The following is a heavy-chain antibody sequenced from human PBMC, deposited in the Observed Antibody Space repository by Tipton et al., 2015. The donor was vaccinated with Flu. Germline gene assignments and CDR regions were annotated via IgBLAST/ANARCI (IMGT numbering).Heavy chain of an antibody. V-gene: IGHV4-38-2*01. CDR3: ARRTFSNYVSEPKNWFDF. CDR1: GDSIRNDYF. D-gene: IGHD4-11*01. Sequence: TLSLTCAVSGDSIRNDYFWGWIRQPPGKGLEWIATIHRSGSTKYNPSLKSRVTTSVDTSKNHFSLEMRSVTAADMAVYFCARRTFSNYVSEPKNWFDFWGQGTLVTVSS. CDR2: IHRSGST. J-gene: IGHJ5*01.